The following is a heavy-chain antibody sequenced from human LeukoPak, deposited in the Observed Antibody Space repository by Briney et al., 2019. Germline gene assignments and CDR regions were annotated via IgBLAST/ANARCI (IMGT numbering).Heavy chain of an antibody. CDR3: AKQGRSGSFSHFDY. CDR2: ISDSGDTT. D-gene: IGHD3-10*01. Sequence: GGSLRLSCAAPGFTFSGYVMNWVRQAPGKGLESVSTISDSGDTTYYADSVKGRFTISRDSSKNTLYLQMNSLRADDTAVYYCAKQGRSGSFSHFDYWGQGTLVTVSS. CDR1: GFTFSGYV. V-gene: IGHV3-23*01. J-gene: IGHJ4*02.